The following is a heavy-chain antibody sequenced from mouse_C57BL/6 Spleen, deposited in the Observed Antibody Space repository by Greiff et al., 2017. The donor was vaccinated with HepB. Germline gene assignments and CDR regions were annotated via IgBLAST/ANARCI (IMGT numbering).Heavy chain of an antibody. CDR2: INPNNGGT. V-gene: IGHV1-26*01. D-gene: IGHD1-1*01. J-gene: IGHJ2*01. CDR3: ARCYGSSYDFDY. CDR1: GYTFTDYY. Sequence: EVQLQQSGPELVKPGASVKISCKASGYTFTDYYMNWVKQSHGKSLEWIGDINPNNGGTSYNQKFKGKATLTVDKSSSTAYMELRSLTSEDSAVYYCARCYGSSYDFDYWGQGTTLTVSS.